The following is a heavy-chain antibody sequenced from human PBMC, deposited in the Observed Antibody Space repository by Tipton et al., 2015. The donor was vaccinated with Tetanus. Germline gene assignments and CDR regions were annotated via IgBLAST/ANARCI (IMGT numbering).Heavy chain of an antibody. CDR3: ARAPYNSPGKFYFDD. CDR1: GVSMRNGGYS. Sequence: TLSLTCAVSGVSMRNGGYSWSWIRQSPGKGLEWIGYVYHSGGPYYNPSLKSRVTMSVDLSNNQFSLSLSSVTAADTAVYYCARAPYNSPGKFYFDDWGQGILVTVSA. CDR2: VYHSGGP. V-gene: IGHV4-30-2*06. J-gene: IGHJ4*02. D-gene: IGHD5-24*01.